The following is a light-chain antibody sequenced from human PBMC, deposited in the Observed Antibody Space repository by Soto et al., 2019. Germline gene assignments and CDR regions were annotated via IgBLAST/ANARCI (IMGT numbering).Light chain of an antibody. J-gene: IGKJ5*01. CDR2: GAS. CDR1: QSVSYSY. CDR3: QPYGSSPPIT. Sequence: EIVLTQSPGTLSLSPGERATLSCRASQSVSYSYLAWFQQKPGQAPRLLIYGASSRATGIPDRFSGSGSGTDFTLTISRLEPEDFAVYYCQPYGSSPPITFGQGTRLEIK. V-gene: IGKV3-20*01.